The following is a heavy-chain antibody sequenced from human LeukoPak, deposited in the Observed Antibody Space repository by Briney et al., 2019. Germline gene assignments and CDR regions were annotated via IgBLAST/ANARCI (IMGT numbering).Heavy chain of an antibody. CDR1: GFIFSSYS. CDR2: ISSSSTYI. Sequence: GGSLRLSCAASGFIFSSYSINWVRQAPGRGLEWVSFISSSSTYIYYADSVKGRFTISRDNAKNSLYLQMNSLRAEDTAVYYCARDRDMVLPPAGLDVWGRGATVTVSS. CDR3: ARDRDMVLPPAGLDV. V-gene: IGHV3-21*01. J-gene: IGHJ6*04. D-gene: IGHD2-8*01.